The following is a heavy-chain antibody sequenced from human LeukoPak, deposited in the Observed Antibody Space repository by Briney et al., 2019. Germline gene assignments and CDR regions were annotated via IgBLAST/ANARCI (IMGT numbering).Heavy chain of an antibody. CDR1: GGTFSSYA. J-gene: IGHJ4*02. V-gene: IGHV1-69*05. D-gene: IGHD4-17*01. Sequence: ASVRVSCKASGGTFSSYAISWVRQAPGQGLEWMGRIIPIFGTANYAQKFQGRVTITTDESTSTAYMELSSLRSEDTAVYYCASRFMDAGLTTVTTDYWGQGTLVTVSS. CDR3: ASRFMDAGLTTVTTDY. CDR2: IIPIFGTA.